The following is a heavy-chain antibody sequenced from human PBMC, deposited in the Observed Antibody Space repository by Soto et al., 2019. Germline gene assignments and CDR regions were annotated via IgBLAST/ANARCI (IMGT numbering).Heavy chain of an antibody. CDR2: ISYDGSNK. V-gene: IGHV3-30*18. CDR1: GFTFSSYG. D-gene: IGHD3-3*02. J-gene: IGHJ4*02. CDR3: AKDRPLPIS. Sequence: QVQLVESGGGVVQPGRSLRLSCAASGFTFSSYGMHWVRQAPGKGLEWVAVISYDGSNKYYADSVMGRFTISRDNSKNTLYLQMNSLRAEDTAVYYCAKDRPLPISWGQGTLVTVSS.